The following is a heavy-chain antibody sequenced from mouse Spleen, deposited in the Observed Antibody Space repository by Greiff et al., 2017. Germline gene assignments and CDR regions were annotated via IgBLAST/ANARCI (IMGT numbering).Heavy chain of an antibody. CDR1: GFTFSDYY. CDR3: ARRELGRGFAY. D-gene: IGHD4-1*01. CDR2: INYDGSST. Sequence: EVQLVESEGGLVQPGSSMKLSCTASGFTFSDYYMAWVRQVPEKGLEWVANINYDGSSTYYLDSLKGRFIISRDNAKNILYLQMSSLKSEDTATYYCARRELGRGFAYWGQGTLVTVSA. V-gene: IGHV5-16*01. J-gene: IGHJ3*01.